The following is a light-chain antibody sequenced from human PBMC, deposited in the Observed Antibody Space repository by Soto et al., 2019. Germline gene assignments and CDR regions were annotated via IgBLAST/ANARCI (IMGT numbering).Light chain of an antibody. CDR3: QRSFTTPLT. Sequence: DIQMTQSPAALAASVGDRVTITYTASQIIGRFLNWPQEKPGKAPNVLRNVASTLRSGVPSRFSGSGSGTDFNLTINSLQPEDFGTYFCQRSFTTPLTLGGGTTV. CDR1: QIIGRF. CDR2: VAS. J-gene: IGKJ4*01. V-gene: IGKV1-39*01.